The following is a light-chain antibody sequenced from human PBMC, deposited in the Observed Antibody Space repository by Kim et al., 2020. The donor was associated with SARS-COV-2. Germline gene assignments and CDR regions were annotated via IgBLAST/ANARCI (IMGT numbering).Light chain of an antibody. CDR2: NTN. CDR1: SGSVSTNYY. Sequence: QTVVTQEPSFSVSPGGTVTLTCGLNSGSVSTNYYPSWYQQTPGQAPRRLIYNTNTRSSGVADRFSGSILENKAALTITGAQADDESDYYCVLYMGGGIQVFGTGTKGTVL. CDR3: VLYMGGGIQV. J-gene: IGLJ1*01. V-gene: IGLV8-61*01.